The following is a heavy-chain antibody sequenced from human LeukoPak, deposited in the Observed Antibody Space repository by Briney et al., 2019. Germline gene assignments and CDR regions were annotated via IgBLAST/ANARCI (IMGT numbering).Heavy chain of an antibody. D-gene: IGHD6-13*01. CDR2: INSDGSRT. J-gene: IGHJ4*02. Sequence: GGSLRLSCAASGFTFSSYWMHWVRQAPGKGLVWVSRINSDGSRTTYADSVKGRFTISRDNAKNTLYLQMNSLRAEDTALYYCAKDIWASGYSSSGFDYWGQGTRVTVSS. V-gene: IGHV3-74*01. CDR3: AKDIWASGYSSSGFDY. CDR1: GFTFSSYW.